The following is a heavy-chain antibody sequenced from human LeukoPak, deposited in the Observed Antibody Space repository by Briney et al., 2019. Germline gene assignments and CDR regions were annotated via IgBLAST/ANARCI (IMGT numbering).Heavy chain of an antibody. CDR1: GFTFSRYW. J-gene: IGHJ5*02. CDR2: IKQDGSEK. V-gene: IGHV3-7*05. CDR3: AREEGYCTNGVCYYWFDP. D-gene: IGHD2-8*01. Sequence: GGSLRLSCAASGFTFSRYWMSWVRQALGKGLEWVANIKQDGSEKYYVDSVKGRFTISRDNAKNSLYLQMNSLRAEDTAVYHCAREEGYCTNGVCYYWFDPWGQGTLVTVSS.